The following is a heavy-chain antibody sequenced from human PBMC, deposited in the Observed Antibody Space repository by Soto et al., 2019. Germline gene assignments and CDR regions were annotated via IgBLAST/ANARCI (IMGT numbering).Heavy chain of an antibody. V-gene: IGHV4-61*01. Sequence: SETLSLTCTVSGGSVSSGSYYWSWIRQPPGKGLEWIGYIYYSGSTNYNPSLKSRVTISVDTSKNQFSLKLSSVTAADTAVYYCARATIAARPGRRRWGPGTLVTVS. J-gene: IGHJ4*02. D-gene: IGHD6-6*01. CDR2: IYYSGST. CDR1: GGSVSSGSYY. CDR3: ARATIAARPGRRR.